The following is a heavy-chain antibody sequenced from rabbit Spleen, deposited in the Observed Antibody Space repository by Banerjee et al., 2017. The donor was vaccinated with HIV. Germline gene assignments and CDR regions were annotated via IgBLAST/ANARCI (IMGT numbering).Heavy chain of an antibody. D-gene: IGHD8-1*01. J-gene: IGHJ3*01. Sequence: QEQLVESGGGLVKPEGSLKLTCIASGVSFSGDSYMCWVRQAPGRGLQWIACIDIGSSGFTYFANWAKGRFTMSRTSSTTVTLQMTSLTAADTATYFCARDGAGGSYFALWGQGTLVTVS. CDR1: GVSFSGDSY. CDR2: IDIGSSGFT. CDR3: ARDGAGGSYFAL. V-gene: IGHV1S45*01.